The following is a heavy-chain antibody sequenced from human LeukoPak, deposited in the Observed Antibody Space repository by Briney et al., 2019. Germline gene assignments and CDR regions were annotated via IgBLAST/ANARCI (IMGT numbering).Heavy chain of an antibody. CDR3: ATLGDYGGNRGLGSPDY. J-gene: IGHJ4*02. Sequence: GASVKVSCKASGGTFSSCAISWVRQAPGQGLEWMGRIIPIFGTANYAQKFQGRVTITTDESTSTAYMELSSLRSEDTAVYYCATLGDYGGNRGLGSPDYWGKGTLVTVSS. CDR2: IIPIFGTA. V-gene: IGHV1-69*05. CDR1: GGTFSSCA. D-gene: IGHD4-23*01.